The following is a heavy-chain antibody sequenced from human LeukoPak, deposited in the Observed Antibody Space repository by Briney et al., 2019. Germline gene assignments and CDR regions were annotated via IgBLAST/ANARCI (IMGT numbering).Heavy chain of an antibody. CDR2: IWYDGNSK. Sequence: AGGSLRLSCAASGFTFSSYGMHWVRQAPGKGLEWVAVIWYDGNSKFYAGSVKGRFTISRDNSKNTLYLQMNSLRAEDTAVYYCARDPLGAHFDFWGQGTLVTVSS. CDR3: ARDPLGAHFDF. V-gene: IGHV3-33*01. CDR1: GFTFSSYG. D-gene: IGHD1-26*01. J-gene: IGHJ4*02.